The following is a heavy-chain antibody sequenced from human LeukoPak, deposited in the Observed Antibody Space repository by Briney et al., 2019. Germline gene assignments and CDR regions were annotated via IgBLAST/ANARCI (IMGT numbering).Heavy chain of an antibody. CDR1: GYSENFYG. V-gene: IGHV1-18*01. CDR3: ARELHDIVVVPAAPYYYYYMDV. J-gene: IGHJ6*03. Sequence: ASVKVSCKTSGYSENFYGITWVRQVAGQGLEWMGWISAQHGQTEYAPNSQDRVTMTTDTSTSTAYMELRSLRSDDTAVYYCARELHDIVVVPAAPYYYYYMDVWGKGTTVTISS. CDR2: ISAQHGQT. D-gene: IGHD2-2*01.